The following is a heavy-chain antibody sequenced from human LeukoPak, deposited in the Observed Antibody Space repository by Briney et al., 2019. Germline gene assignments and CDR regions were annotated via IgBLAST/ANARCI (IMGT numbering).Heavy chain of an antibody. D-gene: IGHD3-10*01. J-gene: IGHJ6*03. CDR3: ARCPAVGSVSLIRAAYYYYMYV. V-gene: IGHV1-46*01. Sequence: GASVKLSCTASGFTFTSYYMHWVRQAPGQGLEWMGIINPSSGSTSYAQTFQGRVTMTRDMSTSSVYMELSSLRAEDTAVYYCARCPAVGSVSLIRAAYYYYMYVWGKGSTGTVSS. CDR1: GFTFTSYY. CDR2: INPSSGST.